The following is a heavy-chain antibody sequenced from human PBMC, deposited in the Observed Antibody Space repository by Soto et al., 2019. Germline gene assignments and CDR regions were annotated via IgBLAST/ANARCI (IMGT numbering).Heavy chain of an antibody. V-gene: IGHV1-69*01. CDR1: GGTFSSYA. D-gene: IGHD3-10*01. CDR3: ATYPGPYYYGAGIPGSGYFQH. J-gene: IGHJ1*01. Sequence: QVQVVQSGAEVKKPGSSVKVSCKASGGTFSSYAISWVRQAPGQGREWMGGFIPIFGTANYAQKFQGRVTGAADESTTTAYMELSSLRSADRAVYYCATYPGPYYYGAGIPGSGYFQHWGQGTLVTVSA. CDR2: FIPIFGTA.